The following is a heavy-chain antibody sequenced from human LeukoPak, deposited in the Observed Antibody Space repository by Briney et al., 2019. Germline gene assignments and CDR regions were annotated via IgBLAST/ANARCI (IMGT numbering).Heavy chain of an antibody. CDR3: ARELSHYGGNSGDY. CDR1: GYTFVAYG. V-gene: IGHV1-18*01. D-gene: IGHD4-23*01. J-gene: IGHJ4*02. CDR2: ISAYNGNT. Sequence: ASVKVSCKTSGYTFVAYGLSWLGQAPGQGLEWMGWISAYNGNTNYAQKLQGRVTMTTDTSTSTAYMELRSLRSDDTAVYYCARELSHYGGNSGDYWGQGTLVTVSS.